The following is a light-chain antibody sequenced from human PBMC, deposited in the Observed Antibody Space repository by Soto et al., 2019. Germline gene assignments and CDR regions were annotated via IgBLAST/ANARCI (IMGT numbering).Light chain of an antibody. CDR3: AAWDDNLSGLYV. CDR2: RNS. J-gene: IGLJ1*01. Sequence: QSALTQSPSASGTPGQRVTISCSGSASTNGSNYVYWYQQLPGTAPKLLIYRNSQRPSGVPDRFSGSKSGTSASLAISGLRSEDEADYYCAAWDDNLSGLYVFGAGTKVTVL. V-gene: IGLV1-47*01. CDR1: ASTNGSNY.